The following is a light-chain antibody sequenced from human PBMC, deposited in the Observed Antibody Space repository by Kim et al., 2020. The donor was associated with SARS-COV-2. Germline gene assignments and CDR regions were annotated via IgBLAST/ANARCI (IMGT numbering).Light chain of an antibody. V-gene: IGLV1-40*01. J-gene: IGLJ1*01. CDR3: QSYDSSLSGLYV. Sequence: LAHSFTGSSYHSGAHCHVHWSQPLPGAAPQLLIYGNSNRPSGVPDRFSGSTSGTSASLAITGLQAEDEADYYGQSYDSSLSGLYVFGTGTKVTVL. CDR1: SYHSGAHCH. CDR2: GNS.